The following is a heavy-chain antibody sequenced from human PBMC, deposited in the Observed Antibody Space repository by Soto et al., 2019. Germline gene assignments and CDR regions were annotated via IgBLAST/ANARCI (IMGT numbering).Heavy chain of an antibody. CDR2: IYNSGST. CDR1: GGSINIYY. V-gene: IGHV4-59*01. Sequence: QVQLQESGPGLVKPSETLSLTCTVSGGSINIYYWSWIRQPPGKGLEWIGCIYNSGSTNYNPSLKSRVTISVDTSKTQFSLKLSSVTAADTAVYYCARGLDYGDPTGYYYSYMDVWGKGTTVTVSS. CDR3: ARGLDYGDPTGYYYSYMDV. D-gene: IGHD4-17*01. J-gene: IGHJ6*03.